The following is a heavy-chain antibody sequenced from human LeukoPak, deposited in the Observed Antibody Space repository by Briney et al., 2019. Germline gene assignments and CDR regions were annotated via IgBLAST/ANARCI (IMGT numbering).Heavy chain of an antibody. CDR2: IYHSGST. D-gene: IGHD2-2*01. Sequence: SETLSLTCAVSGYSISSGYHWGWIRQPPGKGLEWIGSIYHSGSTYYNPSLKSRVTISVDTSKNQFSLKLSSVTAADTAVYYCARGGEDIVVVPAAIRFDPWGQGTLVTVSS. V-gene: IGHV4-38-2*01. CDR1: GYSISSGYH. CDR3: ARGGEDIVVVPAAIRFDP. J-gene: IGHJ5*02.